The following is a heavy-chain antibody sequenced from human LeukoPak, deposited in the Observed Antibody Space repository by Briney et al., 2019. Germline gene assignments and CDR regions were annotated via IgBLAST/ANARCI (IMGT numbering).Heavy chain of an antibody. D-gene: IGHD6-13*01. CDR1: GFTLRSYW. Sequence: GGSLRLSCAASGFTLRSYWMSWVRQAPGRGLDWVANIKQDGSEKYYVDSVKGRFTISRDNAKNSLDLQMNSLRAEDTAVYYRARDMGHGTWYGAEYFQHWGKGTLVTVSS. J-gene: IGHJ1*01. CDR2: IKQDGSEK. CDR3: ARDMGHGTWYGAEYFQH. V-gene: IGHV3-7*04.